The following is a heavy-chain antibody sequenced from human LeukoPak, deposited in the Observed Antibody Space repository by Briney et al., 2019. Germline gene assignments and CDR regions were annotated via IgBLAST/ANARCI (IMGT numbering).Heavy chain of an antibody. V-gene: IGHV1-46*01. CDR1: GYTFTSYY. CDR2: INPSGGST. D-gene: IGHD1-7*01. CDR3: ASYNWNFSYFDY. Sequence: ASVKVSCKASGYTFTSYYMHGVRQAPGQGLEWMGIINPSGGSTSYAQKFQGRVTTTRDTSTSTVYMELSSLRSEDTAVYYCASYNWNFSYFDYWGQGTLVTVSS. J-gene: IGHJ4*02.